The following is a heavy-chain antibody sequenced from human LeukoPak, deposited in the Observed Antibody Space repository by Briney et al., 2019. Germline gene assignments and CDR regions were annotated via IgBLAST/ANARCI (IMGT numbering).Heavy chain of an antibody. V-gene: IGHV3-53*01. J-gene: IGHJ4*02. D-gene: IGHD2-2*01. CDR3: ARGLGYCTSTTCLLPFDY. Sequence: GGSLRLSCAASGFNDSTYYMTWVRQAPGKGLECVSVIYSGGSTYYADSVKGRFTVSRDNSKNTLYLQMNSLRDEDTAMYYCARGLGYCTSTTCLLPFDYWGQGTLVTVSS. CDR2: IYSGGST. CDR1: GFNDSTYY.